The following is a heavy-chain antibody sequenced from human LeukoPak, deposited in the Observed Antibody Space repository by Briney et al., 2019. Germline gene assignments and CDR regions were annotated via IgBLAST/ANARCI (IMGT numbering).Heavy chain of an antibody. J-gene: IGHJ4*02. D-gene: IGHD5-18*01. CDR2: ISSSGRNI. CDR3: ARDLVQLWSKDY. CDR1: GFTFSNYE. V-gene: IGHV3-48*03. Sequence: GGSLRLSCAASGFTFSNYELNWVRQAPGKGLEWVSYISSSGRNIYYADSVNGRFTISRDNAKNSLYLQMNSLRAEDTAVYYCARDLVQLWSKDYWGQGTLVTVSS.